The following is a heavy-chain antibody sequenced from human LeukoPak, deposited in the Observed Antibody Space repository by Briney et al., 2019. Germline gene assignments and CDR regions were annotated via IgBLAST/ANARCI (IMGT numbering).Heavy chain of an antibody. CDR1: GGTFSSYA. J-gene: IGHJ4*02. Sequence: SVKVSCKASGGTFSSYAISWARQAPGQGLEWMGGITPIFGTANYAQKFQGRVTITADESTSTAYMELSSLRSEDTAVYYCARLSSSSWYDRDYWGQGTLVTVSS. D-gene: IGHD6-13*01. CDR3: ARLSSSSWYDRDY. CDR2: ITPIFGTA. V-gene: IGHV1-69*13.